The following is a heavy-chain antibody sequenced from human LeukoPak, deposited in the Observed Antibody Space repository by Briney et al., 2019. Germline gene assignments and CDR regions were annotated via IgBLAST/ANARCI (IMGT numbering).Heavy chain of an antibody. CDR3: ARHDRGRVRHKSTDAFDI. J-gene: IGHJ3*02. V-gene: IGHV4-30-2*01. D-gene: IGHD6-19*01. Sequence: SETLSLTCTVSGGSISSGGYYWSWIRQPPGKGLEWIGYIYHSGSTYYDPSLKSRVTISVDRSKNQFSLKLSSVTAADTAVYYCARHDRGRVRHKSTDAFDIWGQGTMVTVSS. CDR1: GGSISSGGYY. CDR2: IYHSGST.